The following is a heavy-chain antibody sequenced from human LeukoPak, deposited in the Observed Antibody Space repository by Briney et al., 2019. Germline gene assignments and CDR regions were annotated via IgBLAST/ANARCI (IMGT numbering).Heavy chain of an antibody. CDR3: ARGGLYDTFDI. Sequence: GASVKVSCKASGYTFTGYYMHWVRQAPGQGLEWMGWINPNSGNTGYAQKFQGRVTMTTNTSISTAYMELSSLRSEDTAVYYCARGGLYDTFDIWGQGTMVTVSS. CDR2: INPNSGNT. J-gene: IGHJ3*02. V-gene: IGHV1-8*02. CDR1: GYTFTGYY.